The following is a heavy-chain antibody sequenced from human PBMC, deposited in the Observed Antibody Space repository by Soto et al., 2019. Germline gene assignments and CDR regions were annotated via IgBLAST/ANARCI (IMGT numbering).Heavy chain of an antibody. CDR1: GDSISSYY. V-gene: IGHV4-59*01. CDR3: ALRSMAVVPEY. Sequence: QVRLQESGPGLVKPSETLSLTCAVSGDSISSYYCMWIRQPPGKGLESIGYLYYGRSTNYNPSLKCRVTLSVDTSTNQCSLTLSSMTAADTAVYYCALRSMAVVPEYWGQGTLVTVSS. CDR2: LYYGRST. D-gene: IGHD3-22*01. J-gene: IGHJ4*02.